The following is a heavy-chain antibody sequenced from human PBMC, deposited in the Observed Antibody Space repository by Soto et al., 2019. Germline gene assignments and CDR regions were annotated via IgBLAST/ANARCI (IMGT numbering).Heavy chain of an antibody. D-gene: IGHD3-22*01. Sequence: GASVKVSRKATGYTFPSYYIHWMRQAPGQGPERIGIINPSGGSTSYAQKFQGRVTMTRDTSTSTVYMELSSLRSEDTAVYYCARDLIDDRSGYYRRYYYYGMDVWGQGTTVTVSS. V-gene: IGHV1-46*01. CDR1: GYTFPSYY. CDR2: INPSGGST. CDR3: ARDLIDDRSGYYRRYYYYGMDV. J-gene: IGHJ6*02.